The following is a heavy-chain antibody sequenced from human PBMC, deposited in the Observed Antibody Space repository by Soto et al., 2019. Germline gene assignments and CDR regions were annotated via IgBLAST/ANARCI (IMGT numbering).Heavy chain of an antibody. V-gene: IGHV1-18*04. Sequence: QVQLVQSGTEVKTPGASVKVSCHASGYTFTNYGINWVRQAPGQGLEWMARISAYNGKTHHAPLVTDRVTMTTDTSTRTAYMELTSPRSSHTAVYYSTRGGSTDGPGPVELRGQGTMVTASS. D-gene: IGHD1-1*01. CDR2: ISAYNGKT. CDR3: TRGGSTDGPGPVEL. CDR1: GYTFTNYG. J-gene: IGHJ3*01.